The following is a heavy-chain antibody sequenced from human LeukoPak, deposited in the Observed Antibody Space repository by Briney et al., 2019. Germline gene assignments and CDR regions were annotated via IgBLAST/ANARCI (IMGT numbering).Heavy chain of an antibody. Sequence: ASVKVSCKASGYTFTDYYMHWVRQAPGQGLEWMGWINPYSGATNYAQKFQGRVTMTRDTSISTAYMELSRLRSDDTAVYYCAREAPLTIHYSSSWPRDPFDYWGQGTLVTVSS. D-gene: IGHD6-13*01. CDR1: GYTFTDYY. CDR3: AREAPLTIHYSSSWPRDPFDY. V-gene: IGHV1-2*02. J-gene: IGHJ4*02. CDR2: INPYSGAT.